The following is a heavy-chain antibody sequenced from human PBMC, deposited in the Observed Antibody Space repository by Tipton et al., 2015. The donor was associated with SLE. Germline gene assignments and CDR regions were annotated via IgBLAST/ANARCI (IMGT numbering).Heavy chain of an antibody. J-gene: IGHJ3*02. D-gene: IGHD3-10*01. V-gene: IGHV4-31*02. CDR1: GGSISSGGYY. CDR3: ARDGGGHIPMVRGPDDAFDI. Sequence: LRLSCTVSGGSISSGGYYWSWIRQHPGKGLEWIGYIYYSGSTYYNPSLKSRVTISVDTSKNQFSLKLSSVTAADTAVYYCARDGGGHIPMVRGPDDAFDIWGQGTMVTVSS. CDR2: IYYSGST.